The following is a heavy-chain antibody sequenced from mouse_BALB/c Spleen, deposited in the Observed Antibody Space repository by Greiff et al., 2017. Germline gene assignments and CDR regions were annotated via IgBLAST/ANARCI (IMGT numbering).Heavy chain of an antibody. CDR2: ISSGGST. J-gene: IGHJ3*01. V-gene: IGHV5-6-5*01. Sequence: EVKLVESGGGLVKPGGSLKLSCAASGFTFSSYAMSWVRQTPEKRLEWVASISSGGSTYYPDSVKGRFTISRDNARNVLYLQMSSLRSEDTAMYYCARDHWFAYWGQGTLVTVSA. CDR1: GFTFSSYA. CDR3: ARDHWFAY.